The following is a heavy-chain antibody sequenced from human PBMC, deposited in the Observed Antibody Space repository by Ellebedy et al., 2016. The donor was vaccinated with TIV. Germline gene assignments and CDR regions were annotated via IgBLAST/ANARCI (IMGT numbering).Heavy chain of an antibody. CDR1: GFTFSSFA. CDR2: ISGAGDNT. D-gene: IGHD3-22*01. V-gene: IGHV3-23*01. Sequence: GGSLRLSCAASGFTFSSFAMHWVRQAPGKGLEWLSVISGAGDNTYDADSVKGRFTNTRDNSKNTLYLQMDRLRAEDTAVYYCAKGTSSGFNYDRVGFEYWGQGTLVTVSS. J-gene: IGHJ4*02. CDR3: AKGTSSGFNYDRVGFEY.